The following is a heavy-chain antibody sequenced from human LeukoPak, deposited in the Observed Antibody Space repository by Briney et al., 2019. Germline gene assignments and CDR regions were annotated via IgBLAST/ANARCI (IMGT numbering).Heavy chain of an antibody. Sequence: GSLRLSCAASGFTFNTYAMSWVRQAPGKGLEWVSSITGGVGSTYYADSVKGRFTISRDNAKNSLYLQMNSLRAEDTAVYYCARDFTTSSTAYFQHWGQGTLVTVSS. CDR3: ARDFTTSSTAYFQH. V-gene: IGHV3-23*01. CDR2: ITGGVGST. D-gene: IGHD6-6*01. J-gene: IGHJ1*01. CDR1: GFTFNTYA.